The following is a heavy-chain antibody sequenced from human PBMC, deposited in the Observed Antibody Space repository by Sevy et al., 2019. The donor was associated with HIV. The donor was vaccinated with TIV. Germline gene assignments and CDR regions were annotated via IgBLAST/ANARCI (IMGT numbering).Heavy chain of an antibody. CDR3: ARHHASYGVTGYYYYYGLDV. V-gene: IGHV5-51*01. D-gene: IGHD3-16*01. CDR1: GYTFGSYW. J-gene: IGHJ6*02. CDR2: IFPDDSDT. Sequence: GESLKISCKGSGYTFGSYWIGWVRQMPGKGLEWMGIIFPDDSDTRYSPSFQGQVTISADKSTSTAYLHWSSLKASDTAMYYCARHHASYGVTGYYYYYGLDVWGQGTTVTVSS.